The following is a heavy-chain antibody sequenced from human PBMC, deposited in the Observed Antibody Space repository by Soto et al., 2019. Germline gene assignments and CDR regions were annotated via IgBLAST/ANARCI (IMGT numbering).Heavy chain of an antibody. CDR3: ARGLKNKYGMDV. Sequence: EVQLVESGGGSVQPGGSLRLSCAASGFTFTSHWMHGVRQAPGKGLVWVSRLNSDGSSRYYGDSMEGRFTISRDNAKITVYLQINSLRDEDTAVYYCARGLKNKYGMDVWGQGTTVTVSS. CDR1: GFTFTSHW. V-gene: IGHV3-74*01. J-gene: IGHJ6*02. CDR2: LNSDGSSR.